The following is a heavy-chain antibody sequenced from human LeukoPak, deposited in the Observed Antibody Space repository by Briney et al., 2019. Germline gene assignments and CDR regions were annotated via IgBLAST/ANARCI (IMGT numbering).Heavy chain of an antibody. CDR3: ARAPHYYDSSGYFQY. CDR2: IYSGGST. CDR1: GFTVSSDY. V-gene: IGHV3-53*01. J-gene: IGHJ4*02. D-gene: IGHD3-22*01. Sequence: GGSLRLSCAASGFTVSSDYMSWVRQAPGKGLEWVSVIYSGGSTYYADSVKGRFTISRDNSKNTLYLQMNSLRAEDTAVYYCARAPHYYDSSGYFQYWGQGTLVTVSS.